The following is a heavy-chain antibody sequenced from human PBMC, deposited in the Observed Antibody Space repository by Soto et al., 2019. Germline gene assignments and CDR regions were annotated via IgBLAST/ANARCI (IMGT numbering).Heavy chain of an antibody. D-gene: IGHD2-2*01. CDR2: ICWEEDK. CDR1: GFSLSTSGVG. Sequence: SGPTLVNPTQTLTLTCTFSGFSLSTSGVGVGWIRQPPGKALEWLALICWEEDKRYSPSLKSSLTSTKKSSKDQVVLTMTNMDPVDTDTYYCAHSLKGVVAAAKHSNWFDPWGQGTRGAVAS. J-gene: IGHJ5*02. CDR3: AHSLKGVVAAAKHSNWFDP. V-gene: IGHV2-5*02.